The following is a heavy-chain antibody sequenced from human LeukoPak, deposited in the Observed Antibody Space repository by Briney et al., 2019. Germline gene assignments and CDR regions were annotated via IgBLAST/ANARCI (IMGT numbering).Heavy chain of an antibody. V-gene: IGHV3-7*04. CDR3: ARVHYDILTGSYYFDY. CDR2: IKQDGSEK. Sequence: PGRSLRLSCAASGFTFSSYWMSWVRQAPGKGLEWVANIKQDGSEKYYVDSVKGRFTISRDNAKNSLYLQMNSLRAEDTAVYYCARVHYDILTGSYYFDYWGQGTLVTVSS. D-gene: IGHD3-9*01. J-gene: IGHJ4*02. CDR1: GFTFSSYW.